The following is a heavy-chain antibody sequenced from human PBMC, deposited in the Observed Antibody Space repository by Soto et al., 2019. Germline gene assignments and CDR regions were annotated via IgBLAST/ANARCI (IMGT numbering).Heavy chain of an antibody. D-gene: IGHD5-12*01. CDR1: GYSFTSYW. Sequence: EVQLVQSGAEVKKPGESLKISCKGSGYSFTSYWIGWVRQMPGKGLEWMGIIYPGDSDTRYSPSFQGQVTISADKSISTAYLQWSSLNASDTAMYYCARREWLRLGGRYFDYWGQGTLVTVSS. V-gene: IGHV5-51*01. CDR3: ARREWLRLGGRYFDY. CDR2: IYPGDSDT. J-gene: IGHJ4*02.